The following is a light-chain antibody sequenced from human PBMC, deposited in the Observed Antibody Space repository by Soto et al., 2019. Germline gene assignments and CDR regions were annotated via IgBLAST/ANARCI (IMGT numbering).Light chain of an antibody. V-gene: IGLV2-14*03. Sequence: QSVLTQPASVSDSPGQSITISCTGTSSDVGGSNFVSWYQQHPGKPPKLIIYDVANRPSGVSNRFSGSKSGSTASLIISRLQTEDEADYYCVSYTSSPTYVLGTGTKV. CDR1: SSDVGGSNF. J-gene: IGLJ1*01. CDR3: VSYTSSPTYV. CDR2: DVA.